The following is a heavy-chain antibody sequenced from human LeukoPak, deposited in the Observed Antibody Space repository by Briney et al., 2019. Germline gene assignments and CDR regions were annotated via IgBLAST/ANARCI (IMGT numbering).Heavy chain of an antibody. CDR1: GFTFTHYA. D-gene: IGHD3-10*01. J-gene: IGHJ6*02. V-gene: IGHV3-23*01. CDR3: AKYRAGFGELFGDFYYYGMDV. CDR2: ISGGGDST. Sequence: PAGSLSLSCAASGFTFTHYAWSWVRQPPGKGLEWVSGISGGGDSTNYADSVRGRFTISRDNSKNTLYLHMNYLRVEDTALYYCAKYRAGFGELFGDFYYYGMDVWGQGTTVTVSS.